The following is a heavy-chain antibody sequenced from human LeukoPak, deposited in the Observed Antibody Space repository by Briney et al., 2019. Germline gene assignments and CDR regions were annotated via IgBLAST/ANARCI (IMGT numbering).Heavy chain of an antibody. Sequence: SVKVSCKASGVTFSSYNFIWVGQAPGHGLEWMGGIIPMQSTTNYAKKFQERVTISADKSTTTVYVALTSLRYEDRAMYYCARESVAGGFEYWGQGTLVTVSS. J-gene: IGHJ4*02. CDR3: ARESVAGGFEY. V-gene: IGHV1-69*08. CDR1: GVTFSSYN. D-gene: IGHD6-19*01. CDR2: IIPMQSTT.